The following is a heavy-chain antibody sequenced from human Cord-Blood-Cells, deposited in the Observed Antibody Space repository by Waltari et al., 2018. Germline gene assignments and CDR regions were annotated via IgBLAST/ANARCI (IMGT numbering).Heavy chain of an antibody. V-gene: IGHV4-39*01. CDR2: IYYSGST. J-gene: IGHJ5*02. Sequence: QLQLQESGPGLVKPSETLSLTCTVSGGSISSSYYLGWIRQPPGKGLEWIGSIYYSGSTYYNPSLKSRVTISVDTSKNQFSLKLSSVTAADTAVYYCARHGGIAARPFDPWGQGTLVTVSS. CDR3: ARHGGIAARPFDP. CDR1: GGSISSSYY. D-gene: IGHD6-6*01.